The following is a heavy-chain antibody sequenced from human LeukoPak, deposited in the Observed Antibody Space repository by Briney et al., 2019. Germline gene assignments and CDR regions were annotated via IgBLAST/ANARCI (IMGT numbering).Heavy chain of an antibody. CDR2: ISSSGSTI. CDR3: ASTITMVRGVPRSY. J-gene: IGHJ4*02. D-gene: IGHD3-10*01. Sequence: GGSLRLSCTVSGFSLSSYAMSWVRQAPGKGLEWVSYISSSGSTIYYADSVKGRFTISRDNAKNSLYLQMNSLRAEDTAVYYCASTITMVRGVPRSYWGQGTLVTVSS. V-gene: IGHV3-48*04. CDR1: GFSLSSYA.